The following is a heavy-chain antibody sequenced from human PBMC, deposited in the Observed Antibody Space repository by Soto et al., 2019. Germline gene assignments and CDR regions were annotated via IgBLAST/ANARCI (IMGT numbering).Heavy chain of an antibody. CDR3: ARYGSGSSVWFDP. CDR2: IYYSGST. CDR1: GGSISSYY. J-gene: IGHJ5*02. D-gene: IGHD3-10*01. V-gene: IGHV4-59*01. Sequence: PSXTLSLTCTVSGGSISSYYWSWVRQPPVKGLEWIGYIYYSGSTNYNPSLKSRVTISVDTSKNQFSLKLSSVTAADTAVYYCARYGSGSSVWFDPWGQGTLVTVSS.